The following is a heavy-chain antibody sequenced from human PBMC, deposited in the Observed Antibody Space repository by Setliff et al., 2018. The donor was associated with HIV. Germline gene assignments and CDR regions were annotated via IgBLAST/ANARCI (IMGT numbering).Heavy chain of an antibody. D-gene: IGHD6-19*01. CDR3: TKNLYRSPWSPLDY. J-gene: IGHJ4*02. CDR1: GFDFSYFG. CDR2: VWHDGSRE. V-gene: IGHV3-30*02. Sequence: PGGSLRLSCAASGFDFSYFGIDWVRQAPGKGLEWVAVVWHDGSREYYADSVKGRFTVSRDNSKNMVYLQMNSLRAEDTAVYYCTKNLYRSPWSPLDYWGQGTLVTVSS.